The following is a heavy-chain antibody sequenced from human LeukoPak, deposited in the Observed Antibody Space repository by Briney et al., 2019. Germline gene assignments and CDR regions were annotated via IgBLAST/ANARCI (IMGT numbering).Heavy chain of an antibody. CDR1: GGSISSGSYY. CDR2: IDTSGGT. CDR3: ASGSGTKGRGRCSSWYCAFDI. J-gene: IGHJ3*02. V-gene: IGHV4-61*02. D-gene: IGHD6-13*01. Sequence: PSQTLSLTCTVSGGSISSGSYYWSWIRQPAGKGLEWIGRIDTSGGTNYNPSLKSRVTISVDTSKNQISLKLSSVTAADTAVYYWASGSGTKGRGRCSSWYCAFDIWGQGTMVTVSS.